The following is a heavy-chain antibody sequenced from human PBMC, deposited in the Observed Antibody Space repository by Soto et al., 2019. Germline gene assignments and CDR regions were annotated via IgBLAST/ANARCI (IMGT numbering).Heavy chain of an antibody. D-gene: IGHD6-13*01. V-gene: IGHV1-18*01. J-gene: IGHJ6*02. CDR3: ARSPGYSASWGYFYYGMKI. Sequence: QVQLVQSGAELKKPGASVKVSCKASGYTFTNYGISWVRQAPGQGLEWMGWINTYHGNTKYEQKIQGRVTMTKDTSTSTAYMELTSLRSDDTAVYYCARSPGYSASWGYFYYGMKIWGQGTTVIVSS. CDR2: INTYHGNT. CDR1: GYTFTNYG.